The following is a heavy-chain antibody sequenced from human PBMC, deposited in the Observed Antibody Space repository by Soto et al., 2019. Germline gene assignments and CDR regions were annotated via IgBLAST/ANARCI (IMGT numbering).Heavy chain of an antibody. V-gene: IGHV3-21*01. CDR3: AIDMVRGVITHFDY. CDR2: ISSSSSYI. J-gene: IGHJ4*02. D-gene: IGHD3-10*01. Sequence: VQLVESGGGVVQPGRSLRLSCAASGFTFSSYGMHWVRQAPGKGLEWVSSISSSSSYIYYADSVKGRFTISRDNAKNSLYLQMNSLRAEDTAVYYCAIDMVRGVITHFDYWGQGTLVTVSS. CDR1: GFTFSSYG.